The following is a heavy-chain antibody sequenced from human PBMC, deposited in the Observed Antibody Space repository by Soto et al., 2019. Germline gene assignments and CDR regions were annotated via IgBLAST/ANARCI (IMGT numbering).Heavy chain of an antibody. CDR3: ARDSPGYSSGWFDNYGMDV. Sequence: QVQLVQSGAAVKKPGSSVKVSCKASGGTFSSYTISWVRQSPGQGLEWMGRIIPILGIANYAQKFQGRVTITADKSTSPAYMEPSSLRSEDTAVSYCARDSPGYSSGWFDNYGMDVWGKGTTVTVSS. V-gene: IGHV1-69*08. CDR2: IIPILGIA. CDR1: GGTFSSYT. J-gene: IGHJ6*04. D-gene: IGHD6-19*01.